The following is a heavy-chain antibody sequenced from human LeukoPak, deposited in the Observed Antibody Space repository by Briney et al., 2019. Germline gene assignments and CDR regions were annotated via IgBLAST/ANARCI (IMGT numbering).Heavy chain of an antibody. V-gene: IGHV4-39*07. CDR3: ARPLGSRRTDFDY. D-gene: IGHD6-13*01. Sequence: PSETLSLTCTVSGGSISSSSYYWGWIRQPPGKGLEWIGSIYYSGSTYYNPSLKSRVTISVDTSKNQFSLKLSSVTAADTAVYYCARPLGSRRTDFDYWGQGTLVTVSS. CDR1: GGSISSSSYY. CDR2: IYYSGST. J-gene: IGHJ4*02.